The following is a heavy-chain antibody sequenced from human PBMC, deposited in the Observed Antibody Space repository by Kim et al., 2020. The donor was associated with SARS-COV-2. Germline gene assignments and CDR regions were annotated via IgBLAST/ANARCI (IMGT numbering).Heavy chain of an antibody. V-gene: IGHV3-23*01. CDR2: ISSGAST. CDR1: GFIFSSYA. CDR3: ATQLTSG. Sequence: GGSLRLSCTASGFIFSSYAMSWVRQAPGGGLEWVSAISSGASTHYADSVRGRFTISRDNSQNTLYLQMNSLRADDTAVYYCATQLTSGGG. J-gene: IGHJ1*01. D-gene: IGHD6-19*01.